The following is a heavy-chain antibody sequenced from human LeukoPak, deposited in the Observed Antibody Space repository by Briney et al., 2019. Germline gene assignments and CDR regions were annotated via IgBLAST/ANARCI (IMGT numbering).Heavy chain of an antibody. V-gene: IGHV3-48*01. CDR1: GFTFSSHS. D-gene: IGHD2-2*01. Sequence: GGSLRLSCVASGFTFSSHSMSWVRQAPGKGLEWVSYFSGTSNTIYYADSVKGRFTISRDNAKNSLYLQMNSLRAEDTAVYYCANDLSSPLDDYWGQGTLVTVSS. CDR3: ANDLSSPLDDY. CDR2: FSGTSNTI. J-gene: IGHJ4*02.